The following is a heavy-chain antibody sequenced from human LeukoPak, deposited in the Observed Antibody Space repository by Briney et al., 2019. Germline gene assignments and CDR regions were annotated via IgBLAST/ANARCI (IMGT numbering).Heavy chain of an antibody. CDR1: GGSLSGYY. D-gene: IGHD6-13*01. CDR2: INHSGST. V-gene: IGHV4-34*01. Sequence: PSETLSLTCGVYGGSLSGYYWSWIRQPPGKGLEWIGEINHSGSTNYNPSLKSRVTISADTSKNQFSLKLSSVTAADTAVYYCASSRGNYSSPFAYYFDYWGQGTLVTVSS. J-gene: IGHJ4*02. CDR3: ASSRGNYSSPFAYYFDY.